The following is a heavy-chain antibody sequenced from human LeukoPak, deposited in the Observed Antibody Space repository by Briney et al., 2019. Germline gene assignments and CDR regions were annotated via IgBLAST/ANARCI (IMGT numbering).Heavy chain of an antibody. V-gene: IGHV3-30-3*01. Sequence: PGGSLRLSCAASGFTFSSYAMHWVRQAPGKGPEWVAVISYDGSNKYYADSVKGRFTISRDNSKNTLYLQMNSLRAEDTAVYYCARERYYDSSPSYDYWGQGTLVTVSS. CDR3: ARERYYDSSPSYDY. J-gene: IGHJ4*02. D-gene: IGHD3-22*01. CDR2: ISYDGSNK. CDR1: GFTFSSYA.